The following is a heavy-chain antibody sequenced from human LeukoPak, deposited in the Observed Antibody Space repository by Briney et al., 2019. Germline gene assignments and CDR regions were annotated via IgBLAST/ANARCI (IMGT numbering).Heavy chain of an antibody. J-gene: IGHJ4*02. CDR1: GGTFTNYA. V-gene: IGHV1-69*05. D-gene: IGHD3-3*01. Sequence: GAPVKVSCKASGGTFTNYAMSWVRQAPGQGLEWMGGITPIFGTGNYAQKFQGRVTMTTDTSTSTAYMELRSLRSDDTAVYYCARVGGFSAPNDYWGQGPLVTVSS. CDR3: ARVGGFSAPNDY. CDR2: ITPIFGTG.